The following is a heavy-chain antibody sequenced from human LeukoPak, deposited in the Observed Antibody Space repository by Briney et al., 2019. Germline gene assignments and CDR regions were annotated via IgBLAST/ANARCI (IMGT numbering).Heavy chain of an antibody. CDR1: GGSISSYY. D-gene: IGHD7-27*01. CDR3: ASRKLGNDY. J-gene: IGHJ4*02. Sequence: SETLCLTCTVSGGSISSYYWSWIRQPPGKGLEWIGYIYYTGTTSYNPSLKSRVTISAETSKNQFSLNLISVTAADTAVYYCASRKLGNDYWGQGTLVTVSS. V-gene: IGHV4-59*01. CDR2: IYYTGTT.